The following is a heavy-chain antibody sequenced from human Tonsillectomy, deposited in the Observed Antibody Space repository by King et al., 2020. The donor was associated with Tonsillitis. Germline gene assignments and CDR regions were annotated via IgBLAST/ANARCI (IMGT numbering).Heavy chain of an antibody. D-gene: IGHD2-2*01. CDR2: INHSGST. Sequence: VQLQQWGAGLLKPSETLSHTCAVYGGSFSDNYWSWIRQPPGKGLEWIGEINHSGSTNYNPSLKSRVTISIDTSKNQFSLTLSSVTAADTAVYYCARGYCSSTSCWNYFDYWGQGTLVTVSS. CDR1: GGSFSDNY. CDR3: ARGYCSSTSCWNYFDY. V-gene: IGHV4-34*01. J-gene: IGHJ4*02.